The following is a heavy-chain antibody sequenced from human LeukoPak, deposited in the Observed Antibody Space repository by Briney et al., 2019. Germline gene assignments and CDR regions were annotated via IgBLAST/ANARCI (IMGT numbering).Heavy chain of an antibody. D-gene: IGHD6-13*01. CDR1: GYNFITYG. CDR2: ISAYNGNT. CDR3: ARDRPAGIAAVVPLDF. V-gene: IGHV1-18*01. Sequence: ASVKVSCKASGYNFITYGISWVRQAPGQGLEWMGWISAYNGNTNYAQKFQGRVTMTTDTSSNTASMELRSLRSDDTAVYYCARDRPAGIAAVVPLDFWGQGTLVTVSS. J-gene: IGHJ4*02.